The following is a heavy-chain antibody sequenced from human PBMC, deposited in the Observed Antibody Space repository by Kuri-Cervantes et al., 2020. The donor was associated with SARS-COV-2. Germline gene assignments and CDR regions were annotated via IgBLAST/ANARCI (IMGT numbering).Heavy chain of an antibody. CDR1: ETTFPNYD. CDR3: ARGDYYDILTDYYYYYMDV. V-gene: IGHV1-8*01. CDR2: VKTNSGNT. Sequence: ASVKVSCKAPETTFPNYDINWVRQATGQGLEWMGMVKTNSGNTLYAQIFQGRVTMTRDTSTSTVYMELSSLRSEDTAVYYCARGDYYDILTDYYYYYMDVWGKGTTVTVSS. J-gene: IGHJ6*03. D-gene: IGHD3-9*01.